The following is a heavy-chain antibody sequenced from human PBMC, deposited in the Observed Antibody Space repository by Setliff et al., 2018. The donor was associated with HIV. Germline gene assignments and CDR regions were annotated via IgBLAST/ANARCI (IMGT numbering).Heavy chain of an antibody. J-gene: IGHJ4*02. CDR1: GGSSGSSNYY. Sequence: PSETLSLTCTVSGGSISGGSSGSSNYYWGWIRQPPGKGLEWIASVHNSGSTYYNSSHKSRITISLDTSKNQLSLRLRSVTAADTAVYYCARTPEDYDQYFFDRWGQGTLVTVSS. CDR2: VHNSGST. D-gene: IGHD3-22*01. V-gene: IGHV4-39*01. CDR3: ARTPEDYDQYFFDR.